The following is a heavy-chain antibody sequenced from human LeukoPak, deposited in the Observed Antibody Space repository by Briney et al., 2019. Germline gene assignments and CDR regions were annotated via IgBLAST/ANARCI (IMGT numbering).Heavy chain of an antibody. CDR1: GGSISSYY. V-gene: IGHV4-59*01. CDR2: IYYSGST. J-gene: IGHJ3*02. CDR3: ARQPPPSYNSGSSDDAFDI. D-gene: IGHD3-10*01. Sequence: SETLSLTCTVSGGSISSYYWNWIRQPPGKGLEWLGYIYYSGSTNYNPSLKSRVTISVDMSKNQFSLKLSSVTAADTAVYYCARQPPPSYNSGSSDDAFDIWGQGTMVTVSS.